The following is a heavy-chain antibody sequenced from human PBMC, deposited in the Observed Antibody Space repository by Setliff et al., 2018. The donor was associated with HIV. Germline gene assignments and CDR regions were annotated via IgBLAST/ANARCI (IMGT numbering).Heavy chain of an antibody. D-gene: IGHD3-9*01. V-gene: IGHV3-21*01. CDR2: ISASATYI. CDR1: GFTFSNYS. CDR3: ARDNGRYFDRGWFDP. Sequence: SLRLSCAASGFTFSNYSINWVRQTPGKGLEWVSSISASATYIYYADSVKGRFTISRDNAENSLYLQMNSLRAEDTAVYYCARDNGRYFDRGWFDPWGQGALVTVSS. J-gene: IGHJ5*02.